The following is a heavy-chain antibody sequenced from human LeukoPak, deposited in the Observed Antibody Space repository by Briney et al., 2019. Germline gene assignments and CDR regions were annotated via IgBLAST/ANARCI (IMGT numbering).Heavy chain of an antibody. CDR2: ISAYNGNT. CDR3: ARGVVYQLLPERWFDP. D-gene: IGHD2-2*01. CDR1: GYTFTSYG. J-gene: IGHJ5*02. Sequence: GASVKVSCKASGYTFTSYGISWARQAPGQGLEWMGWISAYNGNTNYAQKLQGRVTMTTDTSTSTAYMELRSLRSDDTAVYYCARGVVYQLLPERWFDPWGQGTLVTVSS. V-gene: IGHV1-18*01.